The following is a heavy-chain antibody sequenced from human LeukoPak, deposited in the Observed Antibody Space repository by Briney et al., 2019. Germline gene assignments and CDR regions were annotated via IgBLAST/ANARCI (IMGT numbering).Heavy chain of an antibody. CDR3: ARDFLSSKWYYIDY. J-gene: IGHJ4*02. V-gene: IGHV4-4*07. D-gene: IGHD6-13*01. CDR2: IYTSGST. Sequence: SETLSLTCTVSGDSISTYYWDWIRQPAGKGLEWIGRIYTSGSTNYNPSLKSRVTMSVDTSKNQFSLKLSSVTAADTAVYYCARDFLSSKWYYIDYWGQGTLVTVSS. CDR1: GDSISTYY.